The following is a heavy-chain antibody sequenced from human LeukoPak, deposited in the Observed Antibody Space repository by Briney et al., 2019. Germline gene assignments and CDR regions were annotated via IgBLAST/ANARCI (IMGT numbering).Heavy chain of an antibody. CDR3: ARGLSTSRLGALCLGY. D-gene: IGHD6-6*01. CDR2: MNPNSGNT. CDR1: GYTFTSYD. Sequence: ASVKVSCKASGYTFTSYDINWVRQATGQGLEWMGWMNPNSGNTGYAQKFQGRVTMTRNTSISTAYMELSSLRSEDTAVYYCARGLSTSRLGALCLGYWGQGTLVTVSS. J-gene: IGHJ4*02. V-gene: IGHV1-8*01.